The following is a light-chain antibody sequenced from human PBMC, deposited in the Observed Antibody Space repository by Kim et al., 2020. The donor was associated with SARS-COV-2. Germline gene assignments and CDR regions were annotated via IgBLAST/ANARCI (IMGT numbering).Light chain of an antibody. J-gene: IGLJ1*01. V-gene: IGLV2-11*01. CDR3: CSYAGSYTYV. CDR1: SSDVGGYNY. CDR2: NVS. Sequence: GQSYDISSTATSSDVGGYNYISCDKQHPRKTPTLMFYNVSTRPSGVPDRFSGSKSGNTASLTISALQAEDEADYYCCSYAGSYTYVFGTGTKVTVL.